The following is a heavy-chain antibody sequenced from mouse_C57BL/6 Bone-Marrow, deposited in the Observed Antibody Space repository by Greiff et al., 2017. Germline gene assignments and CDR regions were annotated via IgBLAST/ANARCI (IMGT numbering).Heavy chain of an antibody. D-gene: IGHD2-2*01. Sequence: QVQLQQPGAELVKPGASVKLSCKASGYTFTSYWMHWVKQRPGQGLEWIGMIHPNSGSTNYNEKFKSKATLTVDKSSSTAYMQLSSLTSEDSAVYYCARTELLWLRRRDYWGQGTSVTVSS. J-gene: IGHJ4*01. V-gene: IGHV1-64*01. CDR1: GYTFTSYW. CDR3: ARTELLWLRRRDY. CDR2: IHPNSGST.